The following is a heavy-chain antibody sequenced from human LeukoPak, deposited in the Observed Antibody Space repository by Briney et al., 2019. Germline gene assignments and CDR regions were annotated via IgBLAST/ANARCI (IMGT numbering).Heavy chain of an antibody. CDR3: ARELAARDAFDI. CDR2: ISAYNGNT. V-gene: IGHV1-18*01. J-gene: IGHJ3*02. Sequence: ASVKVSCKASGYTFTSYGISWVRQAPGQGLEWMGWISAYNGNTNYAQKLQGRVTMTTDTSTSTAYMELRSLRSNDTAVYYCARELAARDAFDIWGQGTMVTVSS. CDR1: GYTFTSYG.